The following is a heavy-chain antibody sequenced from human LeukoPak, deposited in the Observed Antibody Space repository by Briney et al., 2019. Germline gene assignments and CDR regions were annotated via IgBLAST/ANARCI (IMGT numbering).Heavy chain of an antibody. CDR1: GFTFSSYA. CDR2: ISSNGGST. D-gene: IGHD4-17*01. V-gene: IGHV3-64*01. J-gene: IGHJ4*02. Sequence: GGSLRLSCAASGFTFSSYAMHWVRQAPGKGLEYVSAISSNGGSTYYANSVKGRFTISRDNSKNTLYLQMGCLRAEDMAVYYCARDYGGNSAFDYWGQGTLVTVSS. CDR3: ARDYGGNSAFDY.